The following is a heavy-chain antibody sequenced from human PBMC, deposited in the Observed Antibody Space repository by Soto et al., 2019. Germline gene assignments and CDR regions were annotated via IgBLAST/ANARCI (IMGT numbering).Heavy chain of an antibody. CDR1: VGSFRGYA. Sequence: PSGTLSVTCAVYVGSFRGYAWSWIRQPPGKGLEWIGEINHRGSANYNPSLKSRVTISVDTSKNQFSLNVTSVTAADTAVYYCARGPYYDILTGYSAAFDIWGPGTMVTVSS. J-gene: IGHJ3*02. D-gene: IGHD3-9*01. V-gene: IGHV4-34*01. CDR2: INHRGSA. CDR3: ARGPYYDILTGYSAAFDI.